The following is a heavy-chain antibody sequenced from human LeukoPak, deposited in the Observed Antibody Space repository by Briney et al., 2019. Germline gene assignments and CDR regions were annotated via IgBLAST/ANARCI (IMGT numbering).Heavy chain of an antibody. CDR1: GFTFSSYA. J-gene: IGHJ4*02. Sequence: PGGSLRLSCAASGFTFSSYAMHWVRQAPGKGLEWVAVISYDGSNKYYADSVKGRFTISRDNAKNSMYLQMNSLRAEDTAVYYCARRAMTERGHSYGLDYWGQGTLVTVSS. V-gene: IGHV3-30*04. D-gene: IGHD5-18*01. CDR3: ARRAMTERGHSYGLDY. CDR2: ISYDGSNK.